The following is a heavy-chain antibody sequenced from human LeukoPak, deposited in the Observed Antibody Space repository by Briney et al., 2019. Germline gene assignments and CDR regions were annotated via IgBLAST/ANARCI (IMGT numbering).Heavy chain of an antibody. CDR3: ARDPSSSSAYFDY. CDR2: ISGSGGTI. D-gene: IGHD6-6*01. CDR1: EFTFSSYA. V-gene: IGHV3-23*01. J-gene: IGHJ4*02. Sequence: GGSLRLSCAASEFTFSSYAMSWVRQAPGKGLEWVSAISGSGGTIYYADSVKGRFTISRDNAKNSLYLQMNSLRAEDTAVYYCARDPSSSSAYFDYWGQGALVTVSS.